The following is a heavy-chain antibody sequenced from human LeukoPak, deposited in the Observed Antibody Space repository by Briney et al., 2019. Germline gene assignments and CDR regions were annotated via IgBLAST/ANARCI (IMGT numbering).Heavy chain of an antibody. CDR1: GFTFSSYS. J-gene: IGHJ4*02. D-gene: IGHD6-13*01. V-gene: IGHV3-21*04. CDR2: ISSSSSYI. Sequence: GGSLRLSCAASGFTFSSYSMNWVRQAPGKGLEWVSSISSSSSYIYYADSVKGRFTISRDNSKNTLYLQMNSLRAEDTAVYYCAKGAAGLGRLLPFDYWGQGTLVTVSS. CDR3: AKGAAGLGRLLPFDY.